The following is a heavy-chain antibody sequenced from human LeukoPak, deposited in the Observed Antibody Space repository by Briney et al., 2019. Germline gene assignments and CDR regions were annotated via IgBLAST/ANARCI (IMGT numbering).Heavy chain of an antibody. CDR1: GGSISSYY. Sequence: SETLSLTCTVSGGSISSYYWSWIRQPPGKGLEWIGYIYYSGSTNYNPSLKSRVTISVDTSKNQFSLKLSSVTAADTAVYYCARLHGSGSYYIEDWFDPWGQGTLVTVSS. CDR2: IYYSGST. V-gene: IGHV4-59*08. J-gene: IGHJ5*02. CDR3: ARLHGSGSYYIEDWFDP. D-gene: IGHD3-10*01.